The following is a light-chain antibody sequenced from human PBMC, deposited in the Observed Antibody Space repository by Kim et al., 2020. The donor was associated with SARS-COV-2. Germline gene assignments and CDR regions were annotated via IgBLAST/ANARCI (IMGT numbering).Light chain of an antibody. CDR2: RNN. J-gene: IGLJ3*02. CDR3: AAWDDSLSGRV. CDR1: SSNIGSNY. Sequence: GQRVTISGSGSSSNIGSNYVYWYQQLPGTAPKLLIYRNNQRPSGVPDRFSGSKSGTSASLAISGIRSEDEADYYCAAWDDSLSGRVFGGGTQLTVL. V-gene: IGLV1-47*01.